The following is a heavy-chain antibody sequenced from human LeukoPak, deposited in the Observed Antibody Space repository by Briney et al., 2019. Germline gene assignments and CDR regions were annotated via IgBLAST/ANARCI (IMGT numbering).Heavy chain of an antibody. CDR2: ISWDGGST. CDR1: GFTFDDYA. Sequence: PGRSLRLSCAASGFTFDDYAMHWVRQAPGKGLEWVSLISWDGGSTYYADSVKGRFTISRDNSKNSLYLQMNSLRAEDTALYYCAKDVYSGYDLGDYYMDVWGKGTTVTVSS. J-gene: IGHJ6*03. CDR3: AKDVYSGYDLGDYYMDV. V-gene: IGHV3-43D*03. D-gene: IGHD5-12*01.